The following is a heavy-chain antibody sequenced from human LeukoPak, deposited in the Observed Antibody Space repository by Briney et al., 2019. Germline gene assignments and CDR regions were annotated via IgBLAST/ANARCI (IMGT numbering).Heavy chain of an antibody. CDR1: GGPFSGYH. Sequence: SETLSLTCAVCGGPFSGYHWSWIRQPPGKGLEWIGEINHSGSTNYNPSLKSRVTISVDTSKNQFSLKLSSVTAADTAVYYCARGRRGYNWTQVPFDYWGQGTLVTVSS. V-gene: IGHV4-34*01. J-gene: IGHJ4*02. CDR3: ARGRRGYNWTQVPFDY. CDR2: INHSGST. D-gene: IGHD1-20*01.